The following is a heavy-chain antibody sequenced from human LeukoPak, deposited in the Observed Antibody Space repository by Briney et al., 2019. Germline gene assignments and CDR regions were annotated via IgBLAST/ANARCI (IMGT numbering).Heavy chain of an antibody. J-gene: IGHJ4*02. V-gene: IGHV3-21*04. CDR1: VFTFSSYS. CDR3: ATYHNTLTAKRSYY. D-gene: IGHD2-21*02. CDR2: ISSSSSYI. Sequence: GGSLRLSCAASVFTFSSYSMNWVRQAPGKGLEWVLSISSSSSYIYYADSVKGRFTISRDNAGNSLYLQMNSLRAEDTAVYYCATYHNTLTAKRSYYWGQGTLVTVSS.